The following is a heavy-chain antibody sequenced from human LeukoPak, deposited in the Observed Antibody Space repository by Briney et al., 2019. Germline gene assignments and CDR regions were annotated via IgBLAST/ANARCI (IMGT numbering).Heavy chain of an antibody. Sequence: GGSLRLSCAASGFTFSSYSMNWVRQAPGKGLEWVSSISSRGNTIYYADSVKGRFTISRDNAQNSLFLQMNDLRAEDIAVYYCAREAVGARRDFDFWGQGTLVTVSS. CDR3: AREAVGARRDFDF. CDR1: GFTFSSYS. D-gene: IGHD1-26*01. J-gene: IGHJ4*02. V-gene: IGHV3-48*04. CDR2: ISSRGNTI.